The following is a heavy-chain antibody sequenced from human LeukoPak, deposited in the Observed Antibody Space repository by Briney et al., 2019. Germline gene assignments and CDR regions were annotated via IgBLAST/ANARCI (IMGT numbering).Heavy chain of an antibody. CDR3: AKDGSVTMIVVVITYFDY. CDR2: IRYDGSNK. V-gene: IGHV3-30*02. D-gene: IGHD3-22*01. CDR1: GFTFSSYG. J-gene: IGHJ4*02. Sequence: GGSLRLSCAASGFTFSSYGMRWVRQAPGKGLEWVAFIRYDGSNKYYADSVKGRFTISRDNSKNTLYLQMNSLRAEDTAVYYCAKDGSVTMIVVVITYFDYWGQGTLVTVSS.